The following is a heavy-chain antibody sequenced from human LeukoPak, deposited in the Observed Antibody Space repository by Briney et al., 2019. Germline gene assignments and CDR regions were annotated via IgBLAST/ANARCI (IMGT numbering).Heavy chain of an antibody. V-gene: IGHV1-24*01. Sequence: AASVKVSCKVSGYTLTELSMHWVRQAPGKGLEWMGGFDPEDGETIYAQKFQGRVTMTVDTSTDTAYMELNSLRSEDTAVYYCATGKLNHYYDSSGYYSRPFDYWGQGTLVTVSS. CDR3: ATGKLNHYYDSSGYYSRPFDY. D-gene: IGHD3-22*01. CDR2: FDPEDGET. J-gene: IGHJ4*02. CDR1: GYTLTELS.